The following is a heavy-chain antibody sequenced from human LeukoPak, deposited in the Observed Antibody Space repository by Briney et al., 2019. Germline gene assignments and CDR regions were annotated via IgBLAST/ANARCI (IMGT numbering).Heavy chain of an antibody. CDR1: GYTFTGYY. CDR2: INPDSGGT. D-gene: IGHD2-2*02. J-gene: IGHJ4*02. V-gene: IGHV1-2*02. Sequence: ASVKVSCKASGYTFTGYYMHWVRRAPGQGVEWRGWINPDSGGTNYAQKFQGRVTMTRDTSISTAYMELSRLTSDDTAVYFCARLNIPMGTFDYWGQGTLVTVSS. CDR3: ARLNIPMGTFDY.